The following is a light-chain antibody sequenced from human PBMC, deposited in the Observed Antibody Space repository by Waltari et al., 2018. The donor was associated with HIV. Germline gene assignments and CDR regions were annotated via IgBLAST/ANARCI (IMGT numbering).Light chain of an antibody. CDR1: SSDVGGYNY. CDR3: ISHAGTYVL. Sequence: QSALTQPPSAPGSPGQSVTISCTGTSSDVGGYNYVSWYQQHPGKAPKVLIYDVSKRPSGVPDRFSGSKSGNTASLTVSGLQAEDEADYYCISHAGTYVLFGGGTKLTVL. J-gene: IGLJ2*01. V-gene: IGLV2-8*01. CDR2: DVS.